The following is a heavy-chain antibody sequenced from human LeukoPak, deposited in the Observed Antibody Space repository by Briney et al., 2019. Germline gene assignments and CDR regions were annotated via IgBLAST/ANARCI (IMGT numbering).Heavy chain of an antibody. CDR2: IYYSGST. V-gene: IGHV4-59*08. J-gene: IGHJ4*02. CDR3: ARLGGSSSIDY. CDR1: GGSISSYY. D-gene: IGHD6-6*01. Sequence: SETLSLTCTVSGGSISSYYWSWIRQPPGKGLEWIGYIYYSGSTNYTPSLKSRVTISVDTSKNQFSLKLSSVTAADTAVYYCARLGGSSSIDYWGQGTLVTVSS.